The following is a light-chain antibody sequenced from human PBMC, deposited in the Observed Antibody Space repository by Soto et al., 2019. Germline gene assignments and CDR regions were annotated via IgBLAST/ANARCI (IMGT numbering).Light chain of an antibody. Sequence: EIVLTQSPATLSLSPGERATLSCRASQSLSSNLAWYQQKPGQAPRLLIYDASNRATGIPARFSGRWAGTDFTLTISSLEPEDFAFYYCQQGNNWPLTFGGGTKVEIK. CDR3: QQGNNWPLT. J-gene: IGKJ4*01. CDR2: DAS. CDR1: QSLSSN. V-gene: IGKV3-11*01.